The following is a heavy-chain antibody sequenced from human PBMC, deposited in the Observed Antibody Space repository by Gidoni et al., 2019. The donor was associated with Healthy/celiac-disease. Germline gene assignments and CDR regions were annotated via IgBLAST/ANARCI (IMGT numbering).Heavy chain of an antibody. D-gene: IGHD2-15*01. CDR3: AKGLPALGLAFDY. CDR2: ISGSGGST. J-gene: IGHJ4*02. Sequence: EVQLLESGGGLVQPGGSLTLSCAASGFNLSSYAMSWVRQAPGKGLAWVSAISGSGGSTYYADSVKGRFTISRDNSKNTLYLQMNSLRAEDTAVYYCAKGLPALGLAFDYWGQGTLVTVSS. V-gene: IGHV3-23*01. CDR1: GFNLSSYA.